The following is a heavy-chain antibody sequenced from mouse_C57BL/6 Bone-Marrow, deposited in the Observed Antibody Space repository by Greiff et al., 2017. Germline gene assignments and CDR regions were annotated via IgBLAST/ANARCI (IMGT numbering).Heavy chain of an antibody. V-gene: IGHV5-4*01. D-gene: IGHD2-5*01. CDR3: ARDRGSNYPYSFDY. Sequence: EVKVVESGGGLVKPGGSLKLSCAASGFTFSSYAMSWVRQTPVKRLEWVATISDGGSYTYYTDNVKGKFTISVDNAKNTLYLQMSQLKSEDTAMYYCARDRGSNYPYSFDYWGQGTSLTVSS. CDR1: GFTFSSYA. CDR2: ISDGGSYT. J-gene: IGHJ2*02.